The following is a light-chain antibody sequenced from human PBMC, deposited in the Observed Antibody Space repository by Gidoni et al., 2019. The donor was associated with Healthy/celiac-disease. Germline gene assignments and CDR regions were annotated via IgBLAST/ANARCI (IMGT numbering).Light chain of an antibody. CDR3: QQSYSIPPT. J-gene: IGKJ2*01. CDR2: AAS. V-gene: IGKV1-39*01. Sequence: DIQITQSPSSLSASVGDRVTITCRASQNIITYLSWYQQKPGKAPKLLMYAASNLQSGVPSRFSGSGSGTDFTLTISSLQREDFATYYCQQSYSIPPTFGQGTKLEI. CDR1: QNIITY.